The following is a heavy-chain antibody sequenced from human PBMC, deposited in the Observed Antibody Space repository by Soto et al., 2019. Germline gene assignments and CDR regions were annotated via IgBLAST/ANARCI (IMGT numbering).Heavy chain of an antibody. CDR1: GFTFSSYS. Sequence: GGSLRLSCAASGFTFSSYSMNWVRQAPGKGLEWVSSISSSSSYIYYADSVKGRFTISRDNAKNSLYLQMNSLRAEDTAVYYCARDGMGATTYYFDYSGPGTLVTVSS. V-gene: IGHV3-21*01. J-gene: IGHJ4*02. CDR2: ISSSSSYI. D-gene: IGHD1-26*01. CDR3: ARDGMGATTYYFDY.